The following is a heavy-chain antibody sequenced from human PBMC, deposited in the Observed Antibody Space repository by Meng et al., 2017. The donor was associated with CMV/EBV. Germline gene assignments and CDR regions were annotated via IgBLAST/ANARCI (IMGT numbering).Heavy chain of an antibody. Sequence: ASVKVSCKASGYTFTDYDVNWVRQAAGQGLEWMGWMNPYSGNTGYAQKFQGRVTVTRNTSISTAYMELSSLRSEDTAVYYCARAATIFEYYGMDVWGQGTTVTVSS. D-gene: IGHD3-3*01. V-gene: IGHV1-8*03. CDR3: ARAATIFEYYGMDV. CDR2: MNPYSGNT. J-gene: IGHJ6*02. CDR1: GYTFTDYD.